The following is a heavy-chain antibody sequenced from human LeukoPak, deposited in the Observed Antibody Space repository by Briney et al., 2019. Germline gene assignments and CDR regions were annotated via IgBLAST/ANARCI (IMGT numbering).Heavy chain of an antibody. CDR3: ARVGVGLTFDY. Sequence: GASVKVSCKASVYTFTSYGISGVRQAPGQGLEWMGWISDYNGNKNYAQELQGRVTMTTDTYTSTAYMELRSLRSDDTAVYYCARVGVGLTFDYWGQGTLVTVSS. CDR2: ISDYNGNK. V-gene: IGHV1-18*01. D-gene: IGHD1-26*01. J-gene: IGHJ4*02. CDR1: VYTFTSYG.